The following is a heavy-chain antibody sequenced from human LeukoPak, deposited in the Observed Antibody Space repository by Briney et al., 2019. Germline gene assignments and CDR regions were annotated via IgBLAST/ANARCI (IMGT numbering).Heavy chain of an antibody. CDR2: IYYSGST. CDR3: ARPYGSGSYFDY. V-gene: IGHV4-39*01. Sequence: SETLSLTCTVSGGSISSITDYWGWVRHSPGKGLEWIGSIYYSGSTYYNPSLKSRVTISVDTSKNQFSLKLSSVTAADTAVYHCARPYGSGSYFDYWGQGTLVTVSS. J-gene: IGHJ4*02. D-gene: IGHD3-10*01. CDR1: GGSISSITDY.